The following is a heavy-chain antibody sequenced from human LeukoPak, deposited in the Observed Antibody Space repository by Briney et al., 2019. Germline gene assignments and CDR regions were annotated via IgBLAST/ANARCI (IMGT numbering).Heavy chain of an antibody. J-gene: IGHJ4*02. D-gene: IGHD3-10*01. CDR1: GFTLSSYE. CDR3: AKDGGVWFGESNDY. Sequence: GGSLRLSCAASGFTLSSYEMNWVRQAPGKGLEWVSYISSSGSTIYYADSVKGRFTISRDNSKNTLYLQMNSLRVEDTAVYYCAKDGGVWFGESNDYWGQGTLVTVSS. V-gene: IGHV3-48*03. CDR2: ISSSGSTI.